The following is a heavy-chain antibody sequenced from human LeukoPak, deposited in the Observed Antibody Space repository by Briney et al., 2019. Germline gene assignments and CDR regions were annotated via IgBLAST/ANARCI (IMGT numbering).Heavy chain of an antibody. D-gene: IGHD3-3*01. Sequence: SVKVSCKASGYTFTSYGISWVRQAPGQGLEWRGWISAYNGNTHYSQKLQGRVTMTTDTSTSTAYMELRSLRSDDTAVYYCARAPYDFWSGYYHYWGQGTLVTVSP. CDR2: ISAYNGNT. V-gene: IGHV1-18*01. CDR3: ARAPYDFWSGYYHY. J-gene: IGHJ4*02. CDR1: GYTFTSYG.